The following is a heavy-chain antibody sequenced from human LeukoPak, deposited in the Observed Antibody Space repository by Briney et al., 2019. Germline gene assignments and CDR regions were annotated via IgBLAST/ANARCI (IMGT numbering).Heavy chain of an antibody. CDR3: ARGKASSSSGY. D-gene: IGHD6-6*01. CDR2: IRSKANSYAT. V-gene: IGHV3-73*01. Sequence: GGSLRLSCAASGFTFSGSAMHWVRQASGKGLEWVGRIRSKANSYATAYAASVKGRFTISRDDSKNTAYLQMNSLKTEDTAVYYCARGKASSSSGYWGQGTLVTVSS. CDR1: GFTFSGSA. J-gene: IGHJ4*02.